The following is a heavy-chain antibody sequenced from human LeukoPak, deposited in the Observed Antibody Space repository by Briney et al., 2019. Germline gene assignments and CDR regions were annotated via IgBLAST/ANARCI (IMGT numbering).Heavy chain of an antibody. D-gene: IGHD6-19*01. CDR2: IYHSGST. Sequence: SETLSLTCTVSGGSISSYYWSWIRQPPGKGLEWIGYIYHSGSTYYNPSLKSRVTISVDRSKNQFSLKLSSVTAADTAVYYCASKVGYSSGWPSFDYWGQGTLVTVSS. J-gene: IGHJ4*02. CDR1: GGSISSYY. CDR3: ASKVGYSSGWPSFDY. V-gene: IGHV4-59*12.